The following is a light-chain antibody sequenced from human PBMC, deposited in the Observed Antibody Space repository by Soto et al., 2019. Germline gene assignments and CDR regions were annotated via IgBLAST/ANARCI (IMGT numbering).Light chain of an antibody. V-gene: IGLV2-14*01. CDR1: GSDIGAYNY. CDR3: NSFTTSSTLL. CDR2: EVT. Sequence: QSVLTQPASVSVFPGQSITIYCTGTGSDIGAYNYVSWYQHHPGKAPKLLIHEVTNRPSGVSRRFSGSKSGNTASLTISQLRAEDEADYSCNSFTTSSTLLFGGGTKLTVL. J-gene: IGLJ3*02.